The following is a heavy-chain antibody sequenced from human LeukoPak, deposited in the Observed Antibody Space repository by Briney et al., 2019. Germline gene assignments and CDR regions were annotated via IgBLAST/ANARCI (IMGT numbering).Heavy chain of an antibody. V-gene: IGHV4-59*08. CDR3: ARLPRGVATTPVL. CDR2: IYYSGST. D-gene: IGHD5-12*01. Sequence: SETLSLTCTVSGGCISSYYWSWIRQPPGKGLERIGYIYYSGSTNYNPSLKSRVTISVDTSKNQFSLKLSSVTAADTAVYYCARLPRGVATTPVLWGQGTLVTVSS. CDR1: GGCISSYY. J-gene: IGHJ4*02.